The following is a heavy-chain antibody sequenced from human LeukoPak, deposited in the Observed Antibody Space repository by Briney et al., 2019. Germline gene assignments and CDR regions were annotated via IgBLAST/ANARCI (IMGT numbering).Heavy chain of an antibody. CDR3: ARDSYYYGSGSYTSPIY. D-gene: IGHD3-10*01. V-gene: IGHV3-23*01. Sequence: GGSLRLSCAASGFTFSSYAMYWVRQAPGKGLEWVATIRGSGGTTYYADSVKGRFTISRDNSKNTLYLQMDSLRAEDTAVYYCARDSYYYGSGSYTSPIYWGQGTLVTVSS. J-gene: IGHJ4*02. CDR2: IRGSGGTT. CDR1: GFTFSSYA.